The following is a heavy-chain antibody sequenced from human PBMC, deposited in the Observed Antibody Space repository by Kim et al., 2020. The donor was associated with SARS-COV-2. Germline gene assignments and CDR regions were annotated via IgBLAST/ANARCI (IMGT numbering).Heavy chain of an antibody. Sequence: GGSLRLSCAASGFTFSSYAMSWVRQAPGKGLEWVSAISGSGGSTYYADSVKGRFTISRDNSKNTLYLQMNSLRAEDTAVYYCANPRTISSSSWLYYYYGMDVWGQGTTVTVSS. J-gene: IGHJ6*02. CDR3: ANPRTISSSSWLYYYYGMDV. CDR2: ISGSGGST. D-gene: IGHD6-13*01. V-gene: IGHV3-23*01. CDR1: GFTFSSYA.